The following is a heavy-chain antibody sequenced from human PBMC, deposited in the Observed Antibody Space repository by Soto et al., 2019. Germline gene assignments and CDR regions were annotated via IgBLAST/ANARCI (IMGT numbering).Heavy chain of an antibody. CDR2: ISSSSSYI. CDR1: GFTFSSYS. J-gene: IGHJ4*02. V-gene: IGHV3-21*01. CDR3: ASPGYSSGWSLDY. Sequence: GGSLRLSCSASGFTFSSYSMNWVRQAPGKGLEWVSSISSSSSYIYYADSVKGRFTISRDNAKNSLYLQMNSLRAEDTAVYYCASPGYSSGWSLDYWRQGTLVTVSS. D-gene: IGHD6-19*01.